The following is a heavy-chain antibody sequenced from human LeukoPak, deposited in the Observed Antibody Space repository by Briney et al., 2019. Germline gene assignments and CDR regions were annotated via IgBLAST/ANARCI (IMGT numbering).Heavy chain of an antibody. CDR3: ARAKSLVAMDV. CDR2: SRNRINT. J-gene: IGHJ6*03. CDR1: GFTFSDHY. V-gene: IGHV3-72*01. Sequence: PGGSLRLSCAASGFTFSDHYMDWVRQAPGKGLEWVGRSRNRINTEYAASVKGRSTISRDDSKNSLYLEMNSLKTEDTAVYFCARAKSLVAMDVWGKGTTVTVSS.